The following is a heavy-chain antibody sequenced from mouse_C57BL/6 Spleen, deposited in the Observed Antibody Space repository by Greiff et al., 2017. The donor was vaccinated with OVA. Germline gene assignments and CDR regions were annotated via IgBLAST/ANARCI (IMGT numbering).Heavy chain of an antibody. V-gene: IGHV5-4*01. CDR1: GFTFSSYA. CDR2: ISDGGSYT. D-gene: IGHD4-1*01. Sequence: EVKLVESGGGLVKPGGSLKLSCAASGFTFSSYAMSWVRQTPEKRLEWVATISDGGSYTYYPDNVKGRFTISRDNAKNNLYLQMSHLKSEDTAMYYCAREGTGIRGWYFDVWGTGTTVTVSS. CDR3: AREGTGIRGWYFDV. J-gene: IGHJ1*03.